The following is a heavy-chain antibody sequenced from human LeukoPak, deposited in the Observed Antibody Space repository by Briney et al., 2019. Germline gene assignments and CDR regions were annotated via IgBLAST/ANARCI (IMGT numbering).Heavy chain of an antibody. CDR2: ISSDGNNT. V-gene: IGHV3-30*18. CDR3: AKAAYCTSTSCHFSGYAQRPLDS. D-gene: IGHD2-2*01. CDR1: GFTFNTYG. J-gene: IGHJ4*02. Sequence: GRSLRLSCVASGFTFNTYGIHWVRQAPGKGLEWVAGISSDGNNTDYSDSVKGRFTISRDNSKNTLYLQMNSLRAEDTAVYYCAKAAYCTSTSCHFSGYAQRPLDSWGQGTLVTVSS.